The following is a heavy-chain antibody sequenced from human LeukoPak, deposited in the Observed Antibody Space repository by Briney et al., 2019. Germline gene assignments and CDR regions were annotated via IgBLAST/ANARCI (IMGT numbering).Heavy chain of an antibody. CDR1: GGTFSSYA. Sequence: ASVKVSYKASGGTFSSYAISWVRQAPGQGLEWMGGIIPIFGTANYAQKFQGRVTITTDESTSTAYMELSSLRSEDTAVYYCASSVFRLGHCSSTSCYIGWFDPWGQGTLVTVSS. D-gene: IGHD2-2*02. CDR3: ASSVFRLGHCSSTSCYIGWFDP. V-gene: IGHV1-69*05. CDR2: IIPIFGTA. J-gene: IGHJ5*02.